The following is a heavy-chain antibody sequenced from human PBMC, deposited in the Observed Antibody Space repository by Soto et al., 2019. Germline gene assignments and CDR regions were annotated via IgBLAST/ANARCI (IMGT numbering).Heavy chain of an antibody. J-gene: IGHJ6*02. CDR2: IRSKANSYAT. Sequence: EVQLVESGGGLVQPGGSLKLSCAASGFTFSGSAMHWVRQASGKGLEWVGRIRSKANSYATAYAASVKGRFTISRDDSKNTAYLQMNSLKTEDTAVYYCTRQLVPAAKMDYYYCYGMDVWGQGTTVTVSS. CDR3: TRQLVPAAKMDYYYCYGMDV. D-gene: IGHD2-2*01. V-gene: IGHV3-73*02. CDR1: GFTFSGSA.